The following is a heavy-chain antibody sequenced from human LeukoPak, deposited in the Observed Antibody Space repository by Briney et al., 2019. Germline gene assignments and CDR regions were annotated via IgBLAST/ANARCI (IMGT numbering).Heavy chain of an antibody. D-gene: IGHD3-10*01. J-gene: IGHJ4*02. CDR3: ARHGSGSGPFYDY. Sequence: SQTLSLTCSVTGVSIASGVYYWSWIRQSPGKGLEWPGYVYHRETTYYNPSLKSRISMSIDTSNNQFSLKLASVTAADTAVFYCARHGSGSGPFYDYWGQGTLVTVSS. CDR1: GVSIASGVYY. V-gene: IGHV4-30-2*06. CDR2: VYHRETT.